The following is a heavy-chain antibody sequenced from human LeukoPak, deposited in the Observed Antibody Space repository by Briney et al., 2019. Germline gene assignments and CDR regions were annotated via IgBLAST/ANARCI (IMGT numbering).Heavy chain of an antibody. Sequence: SRTLSLTCAISGDSVSSNTAAWNWIRQSPSRGLEWLGRTYYRSKWYNDYAVSVKSRITINPDTSKNQVSLQLNSLTPEDTAMYYCARATFSSSRLDYWGQGTLVTVSS. D-gene: IGHD6-13*01. V-gene: IGHV6-1*01. J-gene: IGHJ4*02. CDR3: ARATFSSSRLDY. CDR2: TYYRSKWYN. CDR1: GDSVSSNTAA.